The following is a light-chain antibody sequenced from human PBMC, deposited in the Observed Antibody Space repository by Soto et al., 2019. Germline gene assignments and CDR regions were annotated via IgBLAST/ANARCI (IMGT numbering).Light chain of an antibody. J-gene: IGLJ2*01. Sequence: QSALTQPASVSGSPGQSITISCTGTRSDIGSYNLVSWYQQHPGKAPKLMIYEVTKRPSGVSDRFSGSKSGNTASLTISGLQAEDEADYHCCSYAGSDTVLFGGGTKVTVL. V-gene: IGLV2-23*02. CDR1: RSDIGSYNL. CDR2: EVT. CDR3: CSYAGSDTVL.